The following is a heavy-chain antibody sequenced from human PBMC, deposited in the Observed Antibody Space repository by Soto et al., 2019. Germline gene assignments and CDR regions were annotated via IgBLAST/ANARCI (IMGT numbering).Heavy chain of an antibody. CDR3: ARMYSSSSGFDY. CDR2: IIPIFGTA. J-gene: IGHJ4*02. Sequence: ASVKVSCKASGGTFSSYAISRVRQAPGQGLEWMGGIIPIFGTANYAQKFQGRVTITADESTSTAYMELSSLRSEDTAVYYCARMYSSSSGFDYWGQGTLVTVSS. D-gene: IGHD6-6*01. V-gene: IGHV1-69*13. CDR1: GGTFSSYA.